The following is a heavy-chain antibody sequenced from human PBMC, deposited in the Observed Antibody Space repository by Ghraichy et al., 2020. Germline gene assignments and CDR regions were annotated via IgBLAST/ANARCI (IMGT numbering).Heavy chain of an antibody. D-gene: IGHD3-9*01. CDR3: ARCPGYGYDILTGDPIDY. CDR1: GGSFSGYY. J-gene: IGHJ4*02. Sequence: SETLSLTCAVYGGSFSGYYWSWIRQPPGKGLEWIGEINHSGSTNYNPSLKSRVTISVDTSKNQFSLKLSPVTAADTAVYYCARCPGYGYDILTGDPIDYWVQGTLFTVSS. V-gene: IGHV4-34*01. CDR2: INHSGST.